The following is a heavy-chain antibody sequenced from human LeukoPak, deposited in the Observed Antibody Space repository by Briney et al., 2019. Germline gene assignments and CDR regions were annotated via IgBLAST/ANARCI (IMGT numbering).Heavy chain of an antibody. D-gene: IGHD6-13*01. J-gene: IGHJ4*02. Sequence: GGSLRLSCAASGFTPISYAMHWVRQAPGKGLEWVAVISFDGSNQYYTDSVKGRFTISRDNSKNTVDLQMNSVRVEDTALYYCARGPYSSSWYDFWGQGTLVTVSS. CDR3: ARGPYSSSWYDF. V-gene: IGHV3-30*04. CDR1: GFTPISYA. CDR2: ISFDGSNQ.